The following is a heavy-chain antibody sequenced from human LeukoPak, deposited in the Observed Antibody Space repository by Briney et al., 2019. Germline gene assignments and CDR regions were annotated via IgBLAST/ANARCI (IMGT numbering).Heavy chain of an antibody. V-gene: IGHV3-23*01. J-gene: IGHJ4*02. D-gene: IGHD6-6*01. Sequence: PGGSLRLSCAASGFNFANHAMSWVRQTPGKGLEWVSAISGGGDITYYADSVTGRFTISRDNSKDTLFLQMHSLRPGDTAVYYCAKDRPVDYWGQGTLVTVSS. CDR1: GFNFANHA. CDR3: AKDRPVDY. CDR2: ISGGGDIT.